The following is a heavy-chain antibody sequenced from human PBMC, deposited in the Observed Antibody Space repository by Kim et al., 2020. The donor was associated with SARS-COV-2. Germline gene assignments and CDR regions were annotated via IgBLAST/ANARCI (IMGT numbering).Heavy chain of an antibody. CDR2: IPDSCTTT. D-gene: IGHD3-9*01. CDR1: GFIFSSYG. J-gene: IGHJ3*02. V-gene: IGHV3-23*01. CDR3: AKDRGAGYDILTGHYNYAFVI. Sequence: GGSLRLSCAASGFIFSSYGISWVRQAPGKGLEWVSRIPDSCTTTYNADSVKVRFTISRDNSKNTLYLQMNSLRAEDTAVYYCAKDRGAGYDILTGHYNYAFVIWGQGTMVTVSS.